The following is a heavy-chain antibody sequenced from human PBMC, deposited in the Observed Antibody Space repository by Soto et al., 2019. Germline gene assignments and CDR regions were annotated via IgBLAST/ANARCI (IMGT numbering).Heavy chain of an antibody. CDR1: GFTVSSNY. CDR3: ARALLANWGYFDY. V-gene: IGHV3-53*01. CDR2: IYSGGST. Sequence: GGSLRLSCAASGFTVSSNYMSWVRQAPGKGLEWVSVIYSGGSTYYADSVKGRFTISRDNSKNTLYLQMNSLRAEDTAVYYCARALLANWGYFDYWGQGTLVTVSS. J-gene: IGHJ4*02. D-gene: IGHD7-27*01.